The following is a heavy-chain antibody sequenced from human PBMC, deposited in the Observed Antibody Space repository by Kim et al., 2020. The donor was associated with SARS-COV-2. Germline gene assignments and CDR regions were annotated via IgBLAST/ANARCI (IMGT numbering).Heavy chain of an antibody. CDR1: GFSLYNYG. J-gene: IGHJ4*02. CDR2: SKYDGSEE. Sequence: GGSLRLSCAASGFSLYNYGMHWVRQTPGKGLEWVAVSKYDGSEEYYADSVKGRFTISRDNSRGTLYPQMNSLRSDDTAVYYCARENWGTYDYWGQGTLVTVSS. CDR3: ARENWGTYDY. V-gene: IGHV3-33*08. D-gene: IGHD3-16*01.